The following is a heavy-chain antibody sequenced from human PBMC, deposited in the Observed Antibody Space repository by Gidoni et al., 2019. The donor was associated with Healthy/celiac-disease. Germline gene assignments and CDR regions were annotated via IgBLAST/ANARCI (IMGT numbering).Heavy chain of an antibody. Sequence: EVQLLESGGGLVQPGGSLRLSCAASGFTFTTRAMGWVRQAPGKGLEWVSASRGSGGSTYYADSVKGRFTISRDNSKNTLYLQMNSLRAEDTAVYYCAKDSVSYYYGAGGFDPWGQGTLVTVSS. J-gene: IGHJ5*02. D-gene: IGHD3-10*01. V-gene: IGHV3-23*01. CDR2: SRGSGGST. CDR3: AKDSVSYYYGAGGFDP. CDR1: GFTFTTRA.